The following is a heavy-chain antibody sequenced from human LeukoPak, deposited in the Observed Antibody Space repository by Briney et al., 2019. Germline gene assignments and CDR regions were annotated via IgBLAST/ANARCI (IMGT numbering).Heavy chain of an antibody. V-gene: IGHV1-18*01. Sequence: ASVKVSCKASGYTFTSYGISWVRQAPGQGLEWMGWISAYNGNTNYAQKLQGRVTMTTDTSTSTAYMELRSLRSDDTAVYYCARDEMATTYYYYYGMDVWGQGTTVTVS. J-gene: IGHJ6*02. CDR2: ISAYNGNT. D-gene: IGHD5-24*01. CDR1: GYTFTSYG. CDR3: ARDEMATTYYYYYGMDV.